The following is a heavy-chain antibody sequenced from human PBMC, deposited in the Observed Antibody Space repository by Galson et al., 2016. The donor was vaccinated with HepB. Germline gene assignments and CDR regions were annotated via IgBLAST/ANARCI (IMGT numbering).Heavy chain of an antibody. CDR3: ARGAGEQNLDY. V-gene: IGHV3-30*03. D-gene: IGHD1/OR15-1a*01. Sequence: SLRLSCAVSGFTFSRYGMHWVRQAPGKGLEWVAVISYDGSNKYYADSVKGRSTISRDNSKNTLYMQMNSLSAEDTAVYYCARGAGEQNLDYWGQGTLVTVSS. J-gene: IGHJ4*02. CDR2: ISYDGSNK. CDR1: GFTFSRYG.